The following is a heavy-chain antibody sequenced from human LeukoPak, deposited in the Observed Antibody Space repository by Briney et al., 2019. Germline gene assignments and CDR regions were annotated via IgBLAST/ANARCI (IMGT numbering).Heavy chain of an antibody. D-gene: IGHD1-26*01. CDR1: GFTFSSYW. V-gene: IGHV3-7*01. J-gene: IGHJ4*02. CDR2: IKQDGSEK. Sequence: PGGSLRLSCAASGFTFSSYWMSWVRQAPGKGLEWVANIKQDGSEKYYVDSVKGRFTISRDNAKNTLYLQMNSLRADDTAVYYGARGIRHVWELPDHWGQGTLVSV. CDR3: ARGIRHVWELPDH.